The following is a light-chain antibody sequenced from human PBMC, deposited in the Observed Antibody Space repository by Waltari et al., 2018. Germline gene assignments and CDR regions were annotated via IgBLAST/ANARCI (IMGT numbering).Light chain of an antibody. CDR1: SSDVGGYNY. Sequence: QSALTQPASVSGSPGQSITISCTGTSSDVGGYNYVSWYQQHPGKAPKLMIYEVSNRPPGVSNRFSGSKAGNTGSLTISGLQAEDEADYYCSSYTSSSTVVFGGGTKLTVL. J-gene: IGLJ2*01. V-gene: IGLV2-14*01. CDR2: EVS. CDR3: SSYTSSSTVV.